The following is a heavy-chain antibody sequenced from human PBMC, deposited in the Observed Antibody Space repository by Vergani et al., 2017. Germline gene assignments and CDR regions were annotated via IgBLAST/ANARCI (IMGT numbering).Heavy chain of an antibody. J-gene: IGHJ3*02. CDR2: INHSGST. V-gene: IGHV4-34*01. CDR1: GGSFSGYY. CDR3: ARGPPYYDSRRGAFDI. D-gene: IGHD3-22*01. Sequence: QVQLQQWGAGLLKPSETLSLTCAVYGGSFSGYYWSWIRQPPGKGLEWIGEINHSGSTNYNPSLKSRVTISVDTSKNQFSLKLSSVTAADTAVYYCARGPPYYDSRRGAFDIWVQGTMVTVSS.